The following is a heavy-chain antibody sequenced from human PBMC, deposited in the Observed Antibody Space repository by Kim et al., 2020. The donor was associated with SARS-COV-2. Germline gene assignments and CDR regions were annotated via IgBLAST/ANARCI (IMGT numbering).Heavy chain of an antibody. CDR1: GFSLSGSW. V-gene: IGHV3-7*03. D-gene: IGHD2-15*01. Sequence: GGSLRLSCVAPGFSLSGSWVSWVRQAPGKGLEWVADIKEDGSDEHNVDSVKGRFTISRDNDKNSVYLQMNSLRAEDTAVYYCARDRGYCSGGTCKTILDYWGQGTPVTVSS. CDR3: ARDRGYCSGGTCKTILDY. J-gene: IGHJ4*02. CDR2: IKEDGSDE.